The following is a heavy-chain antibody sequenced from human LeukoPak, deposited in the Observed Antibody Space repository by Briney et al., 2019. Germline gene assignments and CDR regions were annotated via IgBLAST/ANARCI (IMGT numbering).Heavy chain of an antibody. CDR2: ISSSGSTI. V-gene: IGHV3-11*01. Sequence: GGSLRLSCAASGFTLSDYYMSWIRQAPGKGLEWVSYISSSGSTIYYADSVKGRFTISRDNAKNSLYLQMNSLRAEDTALYYCAKAEEQWLENYYYYYMDVWGKGTTVTVSS. CDR1: GFTLSDYY. J-gene: IGHJ6*03. D-gene: IGHD6-19*01. CDR3: AKAEEQWLENYYYYYMDV.